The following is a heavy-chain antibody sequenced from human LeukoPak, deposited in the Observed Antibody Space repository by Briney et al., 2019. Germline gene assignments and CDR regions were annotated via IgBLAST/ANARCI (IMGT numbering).Heavy chain of an antibody. J-gene: IGHJ3*02. D-gene: IGHD5-18*01. CDR2: FDPEDGET. CDR3: ATFNQIQLWLRAFDI. Sequence: ASVKVSCKASGGTFSSYAISWVRQAPGKGLEWMGGFDPEDGETIYAQKFQGRVTMTEDTSTDTAYMELSSLRSEDTAVYYCATFNQIQLWLRAFDIWGQGTMVTVSS. V-gene: IGHV1-24*01. CDR1: GGTFSSYA.